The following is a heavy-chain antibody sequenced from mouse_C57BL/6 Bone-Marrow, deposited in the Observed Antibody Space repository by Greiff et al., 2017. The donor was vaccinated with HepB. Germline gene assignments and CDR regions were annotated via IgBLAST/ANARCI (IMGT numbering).Heavy chain of an antibody. D-gene: IGHD1-1*01. J-gene: IGHJ1*03. V-gene: IGHV15-2*01. CDR2: ILPSIGRT. CDR3: ARLYGSSYWYFDV. Sequence: VQLQQSGSELRSPGSSVKLSCKDFDSEVFPIAYMSWVRQKPGHGFEWIGGILPSIGRTIYGEKFEDKATVDADTLSNTAYSELNSLTSEDSAIYYCARLYGSSYWYFDVWGTGTTVTVSS. CDR1: DSEVFPIAY.